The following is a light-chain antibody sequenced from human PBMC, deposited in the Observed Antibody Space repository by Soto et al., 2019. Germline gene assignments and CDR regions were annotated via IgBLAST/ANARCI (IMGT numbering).Light chain of an antibody. CDR3: QQSTAA. V-gene: IGKV1-5*03. CDR2: QAS. J-gene: IGKJ5*01. CDR1: QSIGTL. Sequence: EIQMTQSPSTLSSSVGDRATISCRASQSIGTLLAWYQQTPGQATQLLIYQASTLEAGVPSRFSGTGSGTEFTLPNSSLPADDFAPHYCQQSTAAFGQGTRLENK.